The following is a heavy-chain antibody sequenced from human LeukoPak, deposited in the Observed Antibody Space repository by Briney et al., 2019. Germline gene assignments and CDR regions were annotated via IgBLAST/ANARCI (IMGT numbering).Heavy chain of an antibody. CDR1: GFTFSSYW. D-gene: IGHD3-22*01. J-gene: IGHJ4*02. CDR3: AKDHPHYYGSSGYPYYFDY. CDR2: ISGSGGST. V-gene: IGHV3-23*01. Sequence: PGGSLRLSCAASGFTFSSYWMSWVRQAPGKGLEWVSAISGSGGSTYYADSVKGRFTISRDNSKNTLYLQMNSLRAEDAAVYYCAKDHPHYYGSSGYPYYFDYWGQGTLVTVSS.